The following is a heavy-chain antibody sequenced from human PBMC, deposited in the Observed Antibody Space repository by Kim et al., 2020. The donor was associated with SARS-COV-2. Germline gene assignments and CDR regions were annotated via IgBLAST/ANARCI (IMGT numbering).Heavy chain of an antibody. D-gene: IGHD3-10*01. J-gene: IGHJ6*02. V-gene: IGHV1-69*13. Sequence: SVKVSCKASGGTFSSYAISWVRQAPGQGLEWMGGIIPIFGTANYAQKFQGRVTITADESTSTAYMELSSLRSEDTAVYYCARDRVRGVMRVWGHYYYYGMDVWGQGTTVTVSS. CDR3: ARDRVRGVMRVWGHYYYYGMDV. CDR2: IIPIFGTA. CDR1: GGTFSSYA.